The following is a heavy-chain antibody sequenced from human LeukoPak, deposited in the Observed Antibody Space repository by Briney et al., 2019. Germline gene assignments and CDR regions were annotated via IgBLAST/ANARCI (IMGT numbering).Heavy chain of an antibody. Sequence: GESLKISYKGSGYSFTSYWIGWVRQMPGKGLEWMGIIYPADSDTRYSPSFQGQVTISADKSISTAYLQWSSLRASDTAIYYCARGYCSGATCYSFDYWGQGTLVTVSS. CDR3: ARGYCSGATCYSFDY. V-gene: IGHV5-51*01. CDR1: GYSFTSYW. CDR2: IYPADSDT. D-gene: IGHD2-15*01. J-gene: IGHJ4*02.